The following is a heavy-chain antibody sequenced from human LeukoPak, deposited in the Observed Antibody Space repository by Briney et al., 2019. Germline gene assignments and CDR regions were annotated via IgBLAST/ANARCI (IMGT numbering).Heavy chain of an antibody. D-gene: IGHD4-17*01. J-gene: IGHJ6*02. V-gene: IGHV1-46*01. CDR1: GYTFTSYY. CDR2: INPSGGST. CDR3: ARNDYGVEWVYYYYGMDV. Sequence: ASVKVSCKASGYTFTSYYMHWVRQAPGQGLEWMGIINPSGGSTSYAQKFQGRVTMTRDTSTSTVYMELSSLRFEDTAVYYCARNDYGVEWVYYYYGMDVWGQGTTVTVSS.